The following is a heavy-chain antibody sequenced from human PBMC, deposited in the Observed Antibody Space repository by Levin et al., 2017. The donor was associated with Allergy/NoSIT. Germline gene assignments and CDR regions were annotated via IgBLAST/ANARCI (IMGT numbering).Heavy chain of an antibody. J-gene: IGHJ2*01. V-gene: IGHV4-34*01. D-gene: IGHD3-10*01. CDR1: GGSFSGYY. Sequence: NPSETLSLTCAVYGGSFSGYYWSWIRQPPGKGLEWIGEINHSGSTNYNPSLKSRVTISVDTSKNQFSLKLSSVTAADTAVYYCARGYDSLWSHVYFAQSGYFDLWGRGTLVTVSS. CDR2: INHSGST. CDR3: ARGYDSLWSHVYFAQSGYFDL.